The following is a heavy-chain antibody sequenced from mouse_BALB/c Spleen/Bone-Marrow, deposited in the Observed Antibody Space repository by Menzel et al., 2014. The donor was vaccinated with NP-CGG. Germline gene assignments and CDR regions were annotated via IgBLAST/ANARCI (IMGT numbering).Heavy chain of an antibody. J-gene: IGHJ3*01. CDR2: ILPGIGIT. D-gene: IGHD1-1*01. CDR1: GYTFSSYW. Sequence: QVQLQQPGTELMKPGASVMISCKATGYTFSSYWIEWVKQRPGHGLEWIGEILPGIGITNYNEKFKGKATFTEDTSSNTAYMQLSSLTSEDSAVYYCARPYYYGSSHAWFAYWGQGTLVTVSA. V-gene: IGHV1-9*01. CDR3: ARPYYYGSSHAWFAY.